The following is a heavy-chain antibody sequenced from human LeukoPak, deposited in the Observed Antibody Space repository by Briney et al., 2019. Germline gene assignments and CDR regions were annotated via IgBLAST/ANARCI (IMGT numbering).Heavy chain of an antibody. V-gene: IGHV4-39*06. Sequence: PSETLSLTCTVSGGSISSSSYYWGWIRQPPGKGLVWFGSIYHSGSTYYNPSLKSRVTISVDTSKNQFTLKLSSVTAADTAVYYCARRIEDGDFYYYYYGMDVWGQGTTVTVSS. CDR3: ARRIEDGDFYYYYYGMDV. J-gene: IGHJ6*02. D-gene: IGHD4-17*01. CDR2: IYHSGST. CDR1: GGSISSSSYY.